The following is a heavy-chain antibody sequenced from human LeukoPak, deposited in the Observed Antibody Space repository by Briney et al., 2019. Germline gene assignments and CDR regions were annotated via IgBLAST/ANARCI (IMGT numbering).Heavy chain of an antibody. J-gene: IGHJ4*02. CDR3: AGDLGYCSSTSCYALGY. CDR1: GGTFSSYA. Sequence: SVKVSCKASGGTFSSYAISWVRQAPGQGLEWMGGIIPIFGTANYAQKFQGRVTITADESTSTAYMELSSLRSEDTAVYYCAGDLGYCSSTSCYALGYWGQGTLVTVSS. CDR2: IIPIFGTA. D-gene: IGHD2-2*01. V-gene: IGHV1-69*13.